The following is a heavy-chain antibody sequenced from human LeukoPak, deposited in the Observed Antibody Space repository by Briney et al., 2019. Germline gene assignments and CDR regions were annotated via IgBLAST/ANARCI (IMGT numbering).Heavy chain of an antibody. V-gene: IGHV3-7*01. Sequence: GGSLRLSCAASGFTFSSYWMSWVRQAPGKGLERVANIKQDGSEKYYVDSVKGRFTISRDNAKNSLYLQMNSLRAEDTAVYYCARDNSGLPYYFDYWGQGTLVTVSS. CDR3: ARDNSGLPYYFDY. J-gene: IGHJ4*02. CDR2: IKQDGSEK. D-gene: IGHD3-10*01. CDR1: GFTFSSYW.